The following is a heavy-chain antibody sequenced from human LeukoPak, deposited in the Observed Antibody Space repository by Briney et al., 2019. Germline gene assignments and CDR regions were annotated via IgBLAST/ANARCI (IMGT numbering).Heavy chain of an antibody. CDR1: GFSLNTGRVG. D-gene: IGHD3-3*01. Sequence: SGPTLVNPTQTLTLTCTFSGFSLNTGRVGVGWIRQPPGKALEWLALIYWNDDKRYSPSLKSRLTITRDTSKNQVVATVTNMDPVDTATYYCAHIPFFHHCFDYWGQGTLVTVSS. J-gene: IGHJ4*02. CDR2: IYWNDDK. V-gene: IGHV2-5*01. CDR3: AHIPFFHHCFDY.